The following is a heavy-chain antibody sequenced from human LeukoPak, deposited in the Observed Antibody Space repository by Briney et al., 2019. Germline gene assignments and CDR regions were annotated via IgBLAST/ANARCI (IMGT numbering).Heavy chain of an antibody. CDR3: ARGGGLRYSI. CDR2: INHSGST. Sequence: SETLSLTCAVYGGSFSGYYWSWIRQPPGKGLEWIGEINHSGSTNYNPSLKSRVTISVDTSKNQFSLKLSSVTAADTAVYYCARGGGLRYSIWGQGTMVTVSS. V-gene: IGHV4-34*01. CDR1: GGSFSGYY. D-gene: IGHD3-9*01. J-gene: IGHJ3*02.